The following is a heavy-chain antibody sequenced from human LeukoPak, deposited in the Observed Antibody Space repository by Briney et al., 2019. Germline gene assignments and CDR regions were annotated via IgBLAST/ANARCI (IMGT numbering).Heavy chain of an antibody. CDR1: GFTFSSYA. J-gene: IGHJ4*02. CDR2: ISYDGSNK. CDR3: ARALGGLSFYYFDY. Sequence: PGGSLRLSWAASGFTFSSYAMHWVRQAPGKGLEWVAVISYDGSNKYYADSVKGRFTISRDNSKNTLYLQMNSLRAEDTAVYYCARALGGLSFYYFDYWGQGTLVTVSS. V-gene: IGHV3-30*04. D-gene: IGHD3-16*02.